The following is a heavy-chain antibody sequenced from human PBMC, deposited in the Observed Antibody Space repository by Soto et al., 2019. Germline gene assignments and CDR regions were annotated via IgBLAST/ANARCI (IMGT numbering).Heavy chain of an antibody. Sequence: QVQLVESGGGVVQPGRSLRLSCAASGFTFSSYAMHWVRQAPGKGLEWVAVISYDGRNKYYADSVKGRFTISRDNSKNTLYLQMNSLRAEDTAVYYCARVRLRTIAVAGTVDYWGQGTLVTVSS. CDR2: ISYDGRNK. D-gene: IGHD6-19*01. V-gene: IGHV3-30*04. CDR1: GFTFSSYA. J-gene: IGHJ4*02. CDR3: ARVRLRTIAVAGTVDY.